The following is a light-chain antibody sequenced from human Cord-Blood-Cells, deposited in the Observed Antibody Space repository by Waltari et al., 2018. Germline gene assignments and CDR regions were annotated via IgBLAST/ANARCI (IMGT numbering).Light chain of an antibody. V-gene: IGLV2-14*01. CDR2: DVS. CDR3: SSYTSSSTYV. CDR1: SSDAGGYNY. J-gene: IGLJ1*01. Sequence: QSALTQPPSVSGSPGQSVTISCTATSSDAGGYNYVSWYQQHPGKAPKLMIYDVSNRPSGVSNRFSGSKSGNTASLTISGLQAEDEADYYCSSYTSSSTYVFGTGTKVTVL.